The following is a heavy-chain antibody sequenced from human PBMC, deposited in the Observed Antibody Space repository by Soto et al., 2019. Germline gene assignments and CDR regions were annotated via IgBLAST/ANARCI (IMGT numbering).Heavy chain of an antibody. CDR1: GYTFTSYA. V-gene: IGHV1-3*01. Sequence: ASVKVSCKASGYTFTSYAMHWVRQAHGQRLEWMGWINAGNGNTKYSQKFQGRVTITRDTSASTAYMELSSLRSEDTAVYYCARSIVVVTALDYWGQGTLVNVSS. D-gene: IGHD2-21*02. CDR3: ARSIVVVTALDY. J-gene: IGHJ4*02. CDR2: INAGNGNT.